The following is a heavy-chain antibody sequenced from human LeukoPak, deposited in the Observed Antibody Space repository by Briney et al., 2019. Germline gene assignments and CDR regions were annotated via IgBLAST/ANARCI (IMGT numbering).Heavy chain of an antibody. J-gene: IGHJ4*02. CDR1: GFTFSDYY. V-gene: IGHV3-11*04. CDR3: ARDPKCSSTSCSFDY. D-gene: IGHD2-2*01. Sequence: PGGSLRLSCAASGFTFSDYYMSWIRQAPGKGLEWVSYISSSGSTIYYADSVKGRFTISRDNAKNSLYLQMNSLRAEDTAVYYCARDPKCSSTSCSFDYWGQGTLVTVSS. CDR2: ISSSGSTI.